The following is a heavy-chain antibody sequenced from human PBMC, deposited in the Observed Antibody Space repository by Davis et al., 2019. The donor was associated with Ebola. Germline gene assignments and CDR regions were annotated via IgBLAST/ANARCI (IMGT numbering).Heavy chain of an antibody. Sequence: ASVKVSCKASGYTFTSYGISWVRQAPGQGLEWMGWINSYSNTKYAQRFQGRVTMTTDTSTSTAYMELRSLRSDDTAVYYCARRYGDYPGGFDPWGQGTLVTVSS. J-gene: IGHJ5*02. CDR3: ARRYGDYPGGFDP. CDR1: GYTFTSYG. CDR2: INSYSNT. V-gene: IGHV1-18*04. D-gene: IGHD4-17*01.